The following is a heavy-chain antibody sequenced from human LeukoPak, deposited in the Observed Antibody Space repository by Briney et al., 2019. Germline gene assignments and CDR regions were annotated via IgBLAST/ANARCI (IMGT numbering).Heavy chain of an antibody. CDR3: ARDRLYDSSGYLNWFDP. J-gene: IGHJ5*02. D-gene: IGHD3-22*01. Sequence: PSETLSLTCTVSGGSISSSSYYWGWIRQPPGKGLEWIGSIYYSGSTYYNPSLKSRVTISVDTSKNQFSLKLSSVTAADTAVYYCARDRLYDSSGYLNWFDPWGQGTLVTVSS. CDR1: GGSISSSSYY. V-gene: IGHV4-39*07. CDR2: IYYSGST.